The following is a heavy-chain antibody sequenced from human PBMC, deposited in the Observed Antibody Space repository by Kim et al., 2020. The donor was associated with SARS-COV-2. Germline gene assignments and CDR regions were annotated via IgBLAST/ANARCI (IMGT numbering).Heavy chain of an antibody. Sequence: GGSLRLSCAASGFTFSSYGMHWVRQAPGKGLEWVAVIWYDGSNKYYADSVKGRFTISRDNSKNTLYLQMNSLRAEDTAVYYCARGGDCGSTSCYDAFDIWGQGTMVTVSS. CDR3: ARGGDCGSTSCYDAFDI. D-gene: IGHD2-2*01. CDR2: IWYDGSNK. V-gene: IGHV3-33*01. CDR1: GFTFSSYG. J-gene: IGHJ3*02.